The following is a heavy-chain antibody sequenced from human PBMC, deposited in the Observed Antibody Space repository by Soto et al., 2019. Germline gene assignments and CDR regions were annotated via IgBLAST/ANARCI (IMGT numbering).Heavy chain of an antibody. CDR3: ARSVYYYGSGSLNIDY. J-gene: IGHJ4*02. Sequence: SETLSLTCTVSGGSISSSSYHWGWIRQPPGKGLEWIGSIYYSGSTYYNPSLKSRVTISVDTSKNQFSLKLSSVTAADTAVYYCARSVYYYGSGSLNIDYWGLETLFTVSS. D-gene: IGHD3-10*01. V-gene: IGHV4-39*01. CDR2: IYYSGST. CDR1: GGSISSSSYH.